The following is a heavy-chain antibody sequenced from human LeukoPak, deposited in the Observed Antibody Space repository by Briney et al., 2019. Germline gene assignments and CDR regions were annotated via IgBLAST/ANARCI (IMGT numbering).Heavy chain of an antibody. CDR3: AKSFWWFGEFSPFDY. CDR1: GFIFGSYG. V-gene: IGHV3-33*03. J-gene: IGHJ4*02. CDR2: VWYDGTNK. D-gene: IGHD3-10*01. Sequence: PGGSLRLSCAASGFIFGSYGMHWVRQAPGKGLEWVAFVWYDGTNKYYADSVKGRFTISRDNAKNSLYLQMNSLRAEDTAVYYCAKSFWWFGEFSPFDYWGQGTLLTVSS.